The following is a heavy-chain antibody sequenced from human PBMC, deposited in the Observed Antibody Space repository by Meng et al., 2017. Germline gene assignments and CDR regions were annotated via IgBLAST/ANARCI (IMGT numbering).Heavy chain of an antibody. Sequence: GRSGQSGARVKKPGGSWKGSCKASGYTFTSYGISWVRQAPGQGLEWMGWISAYNGNTNYAQKLQGRVTMTTDTSTSTAYMELRSLRSDDTAVYYCARAGIAVAGPDYWGQGTLVTVSS. D-gene: IGHD6-19*01. CDR2: ISAYNGNT. CDR3: ARAGIAVAGPDY. CDR1: GYTFTSYG. V-gene: IGHV1-18*01. J-gene: IGHJ4*02.